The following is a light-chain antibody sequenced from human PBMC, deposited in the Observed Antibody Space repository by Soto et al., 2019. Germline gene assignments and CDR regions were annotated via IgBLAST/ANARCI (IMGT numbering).Light chain of an antibody. CDR1: SSNIGINT. V-gene: IGLV1-44*01. Sequence: QSVLTQPPSASGTPGQRVTISCSGSSSNIGINTVNWYQQLPGTAPKLLIYSSNQRPSGVPDRFSGSKSGTSASLASSGLQSEDEADYYCAAWDDSLNGPVFGTGTKLTVL. J-gene: IGLJ1*01. CDR3: AAWDDSLNGPV. CDR2: SSN.